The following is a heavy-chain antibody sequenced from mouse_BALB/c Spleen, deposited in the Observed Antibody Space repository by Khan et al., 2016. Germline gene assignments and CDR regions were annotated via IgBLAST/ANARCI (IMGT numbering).Heavy chain of an antibody. D-gene: IGHD3-1*01. Sequence: EVKLEESGPDLVKPSQSLSLTCTVTGYSIPSHYSWHWIRHFPGNKLEWMGYIHYSGSTNYNPSLKSRISITRDTSKNQFFLQLNSVTTEDTATXYCATSTSGYWYYFDYWGQGTTLTVSS. CDR1: GYSIPSHYS. CDR2: IHYSGST. V-gene: IGHV3-1*02. J-gene: IGHJ2*01. CDR3: ATSTSGYWYYFDY.